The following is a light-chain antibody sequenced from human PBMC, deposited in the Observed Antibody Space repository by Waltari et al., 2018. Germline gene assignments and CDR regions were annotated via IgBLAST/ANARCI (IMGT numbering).Light chain of an antibody. CDR3: AAWDDSPNAVV. V-gene: IGLV1-44*01. J-gene: IGLJ2*01. CDR1: SSNIGSNS. Sequence: QSVLTQPPSASGTPGQRVTISCSGSSSNIGSNSVTWYHQLPGTAPKLLIFSNNQRPSGVPDRFSGSKSGTSASLAISGLQAEDEADYSCAAWDDSPNAVVFGGGTKVTVL. CDR2: SNN.